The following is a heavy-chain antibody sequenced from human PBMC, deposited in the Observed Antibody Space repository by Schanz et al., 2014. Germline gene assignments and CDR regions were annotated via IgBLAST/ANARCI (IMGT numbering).Heavy chain of an antibody. CDR1: GFMFSSYG. V-gene: IGHV3-23*01. J-gene: IGHJ4*02. CDR2: LSEGGGGT. CDR3: ARGGPAYYFDD. Sequence: EVQLLESGGGLVQPGGSLRLSCAASGFMFSSYGMHWVRQAPGKGLEWVSALSEGGGGTHYADSVKGRFTISRDNSKNTVYSQMNSLRAEDTAVYYCARGGPAYYFDDWGQGTLVTVSS.